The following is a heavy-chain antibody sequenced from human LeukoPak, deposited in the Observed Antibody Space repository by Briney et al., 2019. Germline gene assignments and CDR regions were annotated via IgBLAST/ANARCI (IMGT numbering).Heavy chain of an antibody. CDR3: ARDYYGSIDL. CDR1: GFTFGKYW. V-gene: IGHV3-74*01. CDR2: INNDGST. J-gene: IGHJ1*01. Sequence: GGSLRLSCVASGFTFGKYWMHWVRQASGKELVCISRINNDGSTVYADSVAGRFTISRDNARDTLYLQMNSLRVEDTAVYYCARDYYGSIDLWGQGTLVTVSS. D-gene: IGHD3-10*01.